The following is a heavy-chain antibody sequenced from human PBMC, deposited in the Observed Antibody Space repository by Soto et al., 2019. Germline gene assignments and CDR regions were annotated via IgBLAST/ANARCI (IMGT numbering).Heavy chain of an antibody. CDR2: IWYDGSNK. CDR1: GFTFSSYG. Sequence: QVQLVESGGGVVQPGRSLRLSCAASGFTFSSYGMHWVRQAPGKGLEWVAVIWYDGSNKYYADSVKGRFTISRDNSKNTLYMQMNSLRAEDTAVYYCAREGGGVAVADEYFDYWGQGTLVTVSS. J-gene: IGHJ4*02. D-gene: IGHD6-19*01. CDR3: AREGGGVAVADEYFDY. V-gene: IGHV3-33*01.